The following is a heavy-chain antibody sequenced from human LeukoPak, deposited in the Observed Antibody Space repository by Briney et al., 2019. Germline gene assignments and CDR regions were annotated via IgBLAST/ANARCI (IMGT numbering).Heavy chain of an antibody. Sequence: GGTLRLSCAASGGTFSNYARSWVRQAPGKGLEWVGSIRYSGFDTYYAESVEGPFTIPSDNSKNTLYLQMNSLRAEDTAVYYCARERLRYSSLYYYGMDVWGQGTTVTVSS. D-gene: IGHD6-13*01. CDR3: ARERLRYSSLYYYGMDV. J-gene: IGHJ6*02. V-gene: IGHV3-23*01. CDR2: IRYSGFDT. CDR1: GGTFSNYA.